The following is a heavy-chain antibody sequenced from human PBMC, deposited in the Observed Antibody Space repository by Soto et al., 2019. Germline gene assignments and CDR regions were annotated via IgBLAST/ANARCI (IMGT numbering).Heavy chain of an antibody. Sequence: GGSLRLSCAASGLTFDDYAMHWVRQAPGKGLEWVSGISWNSGSIGYADSVKGRFTISRDNAKNSLYLQMNSLRAEDTALYYCEKDADQYLVGANDYWGKGTRVTVSS. CDR2: ISWNSGSI. V-gene: IGHV3-9*01. CDR3: EKDADQYLVGANDY. D-gene: IGHD1-26*01. J-gene: IGHJ4*02. CDR1: GLTFDDYA.